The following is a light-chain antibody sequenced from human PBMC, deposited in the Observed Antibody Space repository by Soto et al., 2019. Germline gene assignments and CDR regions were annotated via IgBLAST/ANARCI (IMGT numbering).Light chain of an antibody. CDR3: GTWDSSLSAPVV. CDR1: SSNIGNNY. CDR2: DNN. J-gene: IGLJ2*01. V-gene: IGLV1-51*01. Sequence: QSVLTQPPSVSAAPGQKVTISCSGSSSNIGNNYVSWYQQLPGTAPKLLIYDNNKRPSGIPDRFSGSKSGTSATLGITGLQTGDEADYYCGTWDSSLSAPVVIGGGTKLTVL.